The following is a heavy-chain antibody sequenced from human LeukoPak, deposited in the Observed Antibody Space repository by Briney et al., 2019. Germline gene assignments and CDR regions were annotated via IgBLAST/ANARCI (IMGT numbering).Heavy chain of an antibody. J-gene: IGHJ6*03. CDR3: AVSYYYYMDV. V-gene: IGHV4-4*07. Sequence: SETLSLTCTVSGASISSYYWSWIRQPAGKGLEWIGRIYVSGSTTYNPSLESRVTMSLDMSKNQISLKVSSVTAADTAVYYCAVSYYYYMDVWGKGTTVTVSS. CDR2: IYVSGST. CDR1: GASISSYY.